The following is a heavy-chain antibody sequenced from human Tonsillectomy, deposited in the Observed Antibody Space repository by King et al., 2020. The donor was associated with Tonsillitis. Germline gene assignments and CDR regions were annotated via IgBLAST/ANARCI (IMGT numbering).Heavy chain of an antibody. CDR3: AKDPHYGDYGHFLSYYYAMDV. V-gene: IGHV3-23*04. J-gene: IGHJ6*02. Sequence: VQLVESGGGLVQPGGSLRLSCAASGFTFSTFAMSWVRQAPGKGLEWVSAISGSGGGTYYADSVKGRFTISRDNSKNTLYLQMNSLRAEDTAVYYCAKDPHYGDYGHFLSYYYAMDVWGQGTTVTVSS. CDR1: GFTFSTFA. CDR2: ISGSGGGT. D-gene: IGHD4-17*01.